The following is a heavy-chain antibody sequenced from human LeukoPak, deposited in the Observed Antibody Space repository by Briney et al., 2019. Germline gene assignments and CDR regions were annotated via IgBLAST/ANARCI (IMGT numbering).Heavy chain of an antibody. Sequence: PSETLSLTCTVSGGSISSGSYYWNWIRQHPGKGLEWIGYIYHSGITYYNPSLKSRVTISVDTSKNQFSLRLSSVTAADTAVYYCARAGYSYGTGYYFDYWGQGTLVTVSS. CDR3: ARAGYSYGTGYYFDY. D-gene: IGHD5-18*01. CDR2: IYHSGIT. J-gene: IGHJ4*02. V-gene: IGHV4-31*03. CDR1: GGSISSGSYY.